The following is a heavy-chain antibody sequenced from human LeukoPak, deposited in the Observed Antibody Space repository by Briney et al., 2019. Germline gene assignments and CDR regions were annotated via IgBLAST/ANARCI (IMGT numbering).Heavy chain of an antibody. CDR2: ISGSGGST. CDR1: VVNLSSED. D-gene: IGHD2-8*01. CDR3: VKNGWLDC. J-gene: IGHJ5*01. Sequence: AGSLSLSCAACVVNLSSEDVSWVRRAPGKWLEWVSAISGSGGSTYYADSVKGRFTISRDNSKNTLYLQLNSLRAEDTAVYYCVKNGWLDCWGQGVLVTVSS. V-gene: IGHV3-23*01.